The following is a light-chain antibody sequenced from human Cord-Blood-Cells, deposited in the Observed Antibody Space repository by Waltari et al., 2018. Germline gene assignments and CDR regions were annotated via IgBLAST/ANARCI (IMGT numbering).Light chain of an antibody. J-gene: IGKJ2*01. CDR2: LGS. CDR3: MQALQTPT. V-gene: IGKV2-28*01. CDR1: QSLLHSNGYNY. Sequence: DIVMTQSPLSLPVTPGEPASISCRSSQSLLHSNGYNYFYWYLQKPGQSPQLLVYLGSNLASVLPDRFSGSGSGTDFTLKISRVEAEDVGVYYCMQALQTPTFGQGTKLEIK.